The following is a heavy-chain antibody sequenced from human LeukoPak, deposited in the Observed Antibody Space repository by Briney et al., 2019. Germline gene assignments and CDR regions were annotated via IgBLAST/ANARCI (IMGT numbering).Heavy chain of an antibody. V-gene: IGHV4-59*01. J-gene: IGHJ6*02. CDR2: IYYSGST. CDR1: GGSISSYY. Sequence: SETLSLTCTVSGGSISSYYWSWIRQPPGKGLEWIGYIYYSGSTNYNPSLKSRVTISVDTSKNQFSLKLSSVTAADTAVYYCARDPGIIGYYYGMDVWGQGTTVTVSS. D-gene: IGHD3-10*01. CDR3: ARDPGIIGYYYGMDV.